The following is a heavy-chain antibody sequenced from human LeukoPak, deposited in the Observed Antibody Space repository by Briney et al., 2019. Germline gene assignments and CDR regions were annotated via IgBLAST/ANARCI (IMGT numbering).Heavy chain of an antibody. CDR2: FDPEDGET. CDR1: GYTLTELS. J-gene: IGHJ5*02. Sequence: ASVKVSCKVSGYTLTELSMRWVRQAPGKGLEWMGGFDPEDGETIYAQKFQGRVTMTEDTSTDTAYMELSSLRSEDTAVYYCATGSWSAVAGCFDPWGQGTLVTVSS. D-gene: IGHD6-19*01. V-gene: IGHV1-24*01. CDR3: ATGSWSAVAGCFDP.